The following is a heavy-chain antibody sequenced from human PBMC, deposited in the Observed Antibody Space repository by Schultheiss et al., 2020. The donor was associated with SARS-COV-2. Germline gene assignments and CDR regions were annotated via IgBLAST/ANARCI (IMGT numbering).Heavy chain of an antibody. CDR3: TTTSSTWLDIDY. CDR1: GFTFSTYG. D-gene: IGHD6-13*01. Sequence: GGSLRLSCAASGFTFSTYGMHWVRQAPGKGLEWVGRIKSETDGGTTEYAAAVKGRFTISRDDSKNTLYLQMNSLKTEDTAVYYCTTTSSTWLDIDYWGQGTMVTVSS. V-gene: IGHV3-15*01. CDR2: IKSETDGGTT. J-gene: IGHJ4*02.